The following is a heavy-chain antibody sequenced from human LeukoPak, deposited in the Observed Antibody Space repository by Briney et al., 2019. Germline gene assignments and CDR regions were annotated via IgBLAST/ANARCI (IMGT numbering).Heavy chain of an antibody. CDR2: IYNSGST. CDR3: ARHAGLSYGFNY. CDR1: GGSISNKY. D-gene: IGHD5-18*01. V-gene: IGHV4-59*08. Sequence: SETLSLTCTVSGGSISNKYWSWIRQPPGKGLEWVGYIYNSGSTNYNPSLKSRVTISVDTSKNQFSLKLSSVTAADTAVYYCARHAGLSYGFNYWGQGTLVTVSS. J-gene: IGHJ4*02.